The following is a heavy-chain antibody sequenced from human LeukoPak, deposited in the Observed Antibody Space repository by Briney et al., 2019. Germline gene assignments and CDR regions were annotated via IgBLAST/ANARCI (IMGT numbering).Heavy chain of an antibody. CDR3: ARDDV. V-gene: IGHV4-59*01. CDR1: GGSISSYY. CDR2: IYYSGST. J-gene: IGHJ4*02. Sequence: SETLSLTCTVSGGSISSYYWSWIRQPPGKGLEWIGYIYYSGSTNYNPSLKSRVTISVDTSKNQFSLKLSSVTAADTAVYYCARDDVWGQGTLVTVSS.